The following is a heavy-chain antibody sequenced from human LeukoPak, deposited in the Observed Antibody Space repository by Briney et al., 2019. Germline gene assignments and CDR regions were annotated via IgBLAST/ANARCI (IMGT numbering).Heavy chain of an antibody. Sequence: SETLSLTCTVSGDSVSSGDYHWSWIRQPPGKGLEWIGYIYHSGSTNYNPSLKSRVTISVDTSKNQFSLKLSSVTAADTAVYYCARNDYGDCVFDFWGQGTLVTVSS. J-gene: IGHJ4*02. CDR3: ARNDYGDCVFDF. CDR1: GDSVSSGDYH. D-gene: IGHD4-17*01. V-gene: IGHV4-61*08. CDR2: IYHSGST.